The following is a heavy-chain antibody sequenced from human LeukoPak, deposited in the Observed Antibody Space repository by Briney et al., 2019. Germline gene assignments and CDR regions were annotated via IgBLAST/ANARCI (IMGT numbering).Heavy chain of an antibody. V-gene: IGHV1-46*01. D-gene: IGHD3-22*01. CDR2: INPGGGTT. Sequence: ASVKVSCKTSGYTFISHHLHWVRQAPGQGLEWMGVINPGGGTTIYAQNFQGRVTMTRDMSTSTVYMELTGLRSEDTAIFYCARGRFDGYYDGRGYYAWYFDLWGRGTLVTVSS. CDR3: ARGRFDGYYDGRGYYAWYFDL. CDR1: GYTFISHH. J-gene: IGHJ2*01.